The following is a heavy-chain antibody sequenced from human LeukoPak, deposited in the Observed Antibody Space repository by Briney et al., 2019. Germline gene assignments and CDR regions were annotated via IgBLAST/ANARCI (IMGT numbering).Heavy chain of an antibody. CDR1: RFTFNSYA. CDR3: ARNENSGWGYFDY. D-gene: IGHD5-12*01. V-gene: IGHV3-23*01. J-gene: IGHJ4*02. Sequence: GGSLRLSCAASRFTFNSYAMSWVRQAPGKGLEWVSVIGGSNGITFYVGSVKGRFTISRDNSKDTLYLQMNSLRAEDTAVYYCARNENSGWGYFDYWGQGTLVAVSS. CDR2: IGGSNGIT.